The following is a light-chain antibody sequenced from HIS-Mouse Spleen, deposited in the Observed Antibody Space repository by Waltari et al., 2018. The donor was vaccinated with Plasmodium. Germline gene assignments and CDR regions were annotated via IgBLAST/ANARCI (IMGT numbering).Light chain of an antibody. CDR1: RIAVGSYNL. V-gene: IGLV2-23*01. CDR2: EGS. J-gene: IGLJ2*01. Sequence: QSALTQPASVSGSPGQSITISCPGTRIAVGSYNLVSWYQQHPGKAPKLMIYEGSKRPSGVSNRFSGSKSGNTASLTISGLQAEDEADYYCCSYAGSRLVFGGGTKLTVL. CDR3: CSYAGSRLV.